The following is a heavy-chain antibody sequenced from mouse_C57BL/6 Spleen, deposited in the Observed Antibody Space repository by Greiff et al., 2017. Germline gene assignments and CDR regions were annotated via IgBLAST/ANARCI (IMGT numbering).Heavy chain of an antibody. J-gene: IGHJ2*01. CDR1: GYAFSSSW. CDR3: ARSAAYFDY. CDR2: IYPGDGDT. Sequence: VQRVESGPELVKPGASVKISCKASGYAFSSSWMNWVKQRPGKGLEWIGRIYPGDGDTNYNGKFKGKATLTADKSSSTAYMQLSSLTSEDSAVYFCARSAAYFDYWGQGTTLTGSS. V-gene: IGHV1-82*01.